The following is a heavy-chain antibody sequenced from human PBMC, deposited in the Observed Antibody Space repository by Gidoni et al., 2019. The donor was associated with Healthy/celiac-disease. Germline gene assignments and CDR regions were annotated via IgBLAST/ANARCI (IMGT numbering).Heavy chain of an antibody. CDR1: GGSISSSSYY. CDR3: ARHDGWYELLVDYFDY. J-gene: IGHJ4*02. D-gene: IGHD6-19*01. V-gene: IGHV4-39*01. CDR2: IYYSGST. Sequence: QLQLQESGPGLVKPSETLSLTCTVSGGSISSSSYYWGWLRQPPGKGLEWIGMIYYSGSTDYNPSLKSRVTISVDTSKNQFSLKLSSVTAADTAVYYCARHDGWYELLVDYFDYWGQGTLVTVSS.